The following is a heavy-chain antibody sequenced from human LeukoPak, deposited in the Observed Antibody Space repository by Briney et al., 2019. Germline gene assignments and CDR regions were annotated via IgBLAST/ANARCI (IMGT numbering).Heavy chain of an antibody. V-gene: IGHV3-7*01. CDR2: IKQDGSEK. Sequence: GSLRLSCAASGFTFSSYWMSWVRQAPGKGLEWVANIKQDGSEKYYVDSMKGRFTISRDNAKNSLYLQMNSLRAEDTAVYYCARIHYYDFWSGFFGYWGQGTLVTVSS. J-gene: IGHJ4*02. D-gene: IGHD3-3*01. CDR1: GFTFSSYW. CDR3: ARIHYYDFWSGFFGY.